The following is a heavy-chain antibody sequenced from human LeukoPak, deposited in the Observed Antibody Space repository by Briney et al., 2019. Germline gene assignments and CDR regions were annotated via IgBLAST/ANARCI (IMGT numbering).Heavy chain of an antibody. J-gene: IGHJ4*02. CDR2: IYYSGST. Sequence: SETLSLTCTVSGGSISSGDYYWSWIRQPPGKGLGWIGYIYYSGSTYYNPSLKSRVTISVDTSKNQFSLKLSSVTAADTAVYYCARGLYGDYDLDYFDYWGQGTLVTVSS. CDR1: GGSISSGDYY. CDR3: ARGLYGDYDLDYFDY. D-gene: IGHD4-17*01. V-gene: IGHV4-30-4*01.